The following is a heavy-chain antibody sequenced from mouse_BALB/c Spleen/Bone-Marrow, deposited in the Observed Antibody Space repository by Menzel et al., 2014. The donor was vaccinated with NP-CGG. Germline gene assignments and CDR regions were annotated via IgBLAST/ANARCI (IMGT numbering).Heavy chain of an antibody. J-gene: IGHJ3*01. CDR2: IYPGDGDT. CDR3: ARTYGSSYFVY. D-gene: IGHD1-1*01. Sequence: VQRVESGPEMVKPGAPVKISCRASGYAFSSSWMNWVKQRPGQGLEWIGRIYPGDGDTNYNGKFKGKATLTADKSSSTAYMQLSSLTSVDSAVYICARTYGSSYFVYWGQGTLVTVSA. V-gene: IGHV1-82*01. CDR1: GYAFSSSW.